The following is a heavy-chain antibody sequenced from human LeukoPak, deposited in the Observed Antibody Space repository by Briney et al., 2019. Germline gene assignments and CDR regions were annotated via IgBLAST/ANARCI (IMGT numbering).Heavy chain of an antibody. V-gene: IGHV3-30*02. CDR2: IRYDGSNK. D-gene: IGHD3-3*01. Sequence: GGSLRLSCAASGFAFSSYGMHWVRQAPGKGLEWVAFIRYDGSNKYYADSVKGRFTISRDNSKNTLYLQMNSLRAEDTAVYYCAQDNLQYDFWCGYYEGGNWFDPWGQGTLVTVSS. CDR3: AQDNLQYDFWCGYYEGGNWFDP. J-gene: IGHJ5*02. CDR1: GFAFSSYG.